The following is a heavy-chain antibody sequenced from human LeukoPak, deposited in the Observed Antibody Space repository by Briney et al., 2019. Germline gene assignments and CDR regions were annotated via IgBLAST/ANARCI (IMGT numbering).Heavy chain of an antibody. D-gene: IGHD3-3*01. CDR3: ARDYNVLRFLEWLPTFDY. CDR2: INPNSGGT. CDR1: GYTFTGYY. V-gene: IGHV1-2*02. J-gene: IGHJ4*02. Sequence: ASVKVSCKASGYTFTGYYMHWLRQAPGQGLEWMGWINPNSGGTNYAQKFQGRVTMTRDTSISTAYMELSRLRSDDTAVYYCARDYNVLRFLEWLPTFDYWGQGTLVTVSS.